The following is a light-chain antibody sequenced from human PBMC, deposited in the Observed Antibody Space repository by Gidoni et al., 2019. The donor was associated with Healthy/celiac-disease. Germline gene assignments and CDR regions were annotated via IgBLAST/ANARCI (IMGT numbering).Light chain of an antibody. Sequence: DIVMTQSPDSLAVYLGERATINCKSSQSVLYSSNNKNDLAWYQQKPGQPPKLLIYWASTRESGVPDRFSGSGSGTDFTLTISSLQAEDVAVYYCQQYYSTPRTFGQGTKVEIK. J-gene: IGKJ1*01. V-gene: IGKV4-1*01. CDR1: QSVLYSSNNKND. CDR3: QQYYSTPRT. CDR2: WAS.